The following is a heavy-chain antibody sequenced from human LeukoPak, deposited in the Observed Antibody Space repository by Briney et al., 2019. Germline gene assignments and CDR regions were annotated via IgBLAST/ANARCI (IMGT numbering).Heavy chain of an antibody. D-gene: IGHD6-6*01. CDR1: GDSIISSSYH. CDR2: IYYSGIT. J-gene: IGHJ6*02. CDR3: ARQGYSSSSGGQVVYGMDV. V-gene: IGHV4-39*01. Sequence: SETLSLTCTVSGDSIISSSYHWGWIRQPPGKGLEWVGSIYYSGITYDNPSLKSRVTISVDTSKNQFSLKLSSVTAADTAVYYCARQGYSSSSGGQVVYGMDVWGQGTTVTVSS.